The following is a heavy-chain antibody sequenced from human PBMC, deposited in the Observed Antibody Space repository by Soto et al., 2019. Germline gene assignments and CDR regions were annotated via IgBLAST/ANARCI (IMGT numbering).Heavy chain of an antibody. CDR1: GFTFSSYS. Sequence: QVQLVESGGGVVQPGRSLRLSCAASGFTFSSYSMHWVRQAPGKGLEWAAVISYDGSNKYYADSVKGRFTISRDNSKNTLYLQMNSLRAEDTAVYYCARGAGIAVASTSFDYWGQGTLVTVSS. CDR2: ISYDGSNK. J-gene: IGHJ4*02. V-gene: IGHV3-30-3*01. CDR3: ARGAGIAVASTSFDY. D-gene: IGHD6-19*01.